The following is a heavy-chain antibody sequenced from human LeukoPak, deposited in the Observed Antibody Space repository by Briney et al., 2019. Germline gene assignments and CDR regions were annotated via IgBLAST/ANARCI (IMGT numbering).Heavy chain of an antibody. CDR2: ISGSGGST. D-gene: IGHD3-10*01. J-gene: IGHJ4*02. Sequence: GGTLRLSCAASGFTFSSYAMTWVRQAPGKGLEWVSAISGSGGSTYNADSVKGRFTISRDNSKNTLYLQMNSLRAEDTAVYYCARDYRVIITPIDYWGQGTLVTVSS. CDR3: ARDYRVIITPIDY. V-gene: IGHV3-23*01. CDR1: GFTFSSYA.